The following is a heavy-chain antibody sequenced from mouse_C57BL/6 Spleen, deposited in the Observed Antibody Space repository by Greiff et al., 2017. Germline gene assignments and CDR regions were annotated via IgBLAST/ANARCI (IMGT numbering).Heavy chain of an antibody. D-gene: IGHD2-4*01. Sequence: EVKLVESGGGLVKPGGSLKLSCAASGFTFSSYAMSWVRQTPEKRLEWVATISDGGSYTYYPDHVKGRFTISRDNAKNNLYLQMSHLKSEDTAMYYCARDDDYDRGYAMDYWGQGTSVTVSS. J-gene: IGHJ4*01. CDR3: ARDDDYDRGYAMDY. CDR2: ISDGGSYT. CDR1: GFTFSSYA. V-gene: IGHV5-4*01.